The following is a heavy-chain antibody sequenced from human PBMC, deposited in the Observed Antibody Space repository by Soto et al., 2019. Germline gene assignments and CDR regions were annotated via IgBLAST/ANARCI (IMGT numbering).Heavy chain of an antibody. CDR2: INAGNGNT. Sequence: GASVKASCKASGYTFTSYAMHWVRQAPGQRLEWMGWINAGNGNTKYSQKFQGRVTITRDTSASTAYMELSSLRSEDTAVYYCARDFPIAVAVHFDYWGQGTLVTVSS. V-gene: IGHV1-3*01. CDR1: GYTFTSYA. J-gene: IGHJ4*02. D-gene: IGHD6-19*01. CDR3: ARDFPIAVAVHFDY.